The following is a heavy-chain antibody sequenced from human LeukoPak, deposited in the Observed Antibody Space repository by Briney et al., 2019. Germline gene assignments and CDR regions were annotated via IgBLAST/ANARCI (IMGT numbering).Heavy chain of an antibody. Sequence: GRSLRLSCAASGFTFDDYAMHWVRQAPGKGLEWVSGISWNGGSIGYADSVKGRFTISRDNAKNSLYLQMNSLRAEDMALYYCAKSSGYSSSWALDYWGQGTLVTVSS. J-gene: IGHJ4*02. V-gene: IGHV3-9*03. CDR1: GFTFDDYA. D-gene: IGHD6-13*01. CDR3: AKSSGYSSSWALDY. CDR2: ISWNGGSI.